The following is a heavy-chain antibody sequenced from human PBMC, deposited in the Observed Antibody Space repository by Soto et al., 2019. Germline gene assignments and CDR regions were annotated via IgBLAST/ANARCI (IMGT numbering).Heavy chain of an antibody. CDR2: ISDSATTM. D-gene: IGHD3-22*01. J-gene: IGHJ5*02. CDR1: GFTFSDYY. Sequence: PWGSLRLSCAASGFTFSDYYMSWIRQAPGKGLEWISHISDSATTMYYADSVKGRFTISRDNARKPLFLHMNSLRAEDTAVYYCARDTAFISSGLFNPWGQGTMVTVSS. CDR3: ARDTAFISSGLFNP. V-gene: IGHV3-11*01.